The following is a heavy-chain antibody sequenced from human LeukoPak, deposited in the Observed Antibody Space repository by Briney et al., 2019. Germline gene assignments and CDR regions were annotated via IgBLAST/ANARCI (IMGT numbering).Heavy chain of an antibody. CDR3: ARGIASSRSVSIDL. CDR1: EFPFSSHW. D-gene: IGHD6-13*01. J-gene: IGHJ4*02. CDR2: LSGDGSTT. V-gene: IGHV3-74*01. Sequence: GGSLRLSCAASEFPFSSHWMYWVRQAPGKGLVWVARLSGDGSTTRHADSVKGRFTISRDNAKSTLYLQMDSLRVEDTALYYCARGIASSRSVSIDLWGRGTLVVVSS.